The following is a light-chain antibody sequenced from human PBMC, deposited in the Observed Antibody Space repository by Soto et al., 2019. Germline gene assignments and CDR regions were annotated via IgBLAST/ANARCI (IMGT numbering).Light chain of an antibody. CDR2: GNT. V-gene: IGLV1-40*01. CDR1: ISNIGAGYD. Sequence: QAVVTQPPSVSGAPGQRVTISCIGSISNIGAGYDVHWYQQFPGTAPKLLIHGNTNRPSGVPDRFSGSKSGTSASLAITGLQAEDEADYYCQSYDSSLINSVFGGGTQLTVL. CDR3: QSYDSSLINSV. J-gene: IGLJ3*02.